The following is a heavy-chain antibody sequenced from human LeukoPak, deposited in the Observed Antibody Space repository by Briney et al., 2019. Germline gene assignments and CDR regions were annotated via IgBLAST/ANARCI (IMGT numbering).Heavy chain of an antibody. CDR1: GGSLSRGGYY. D-gene: IGHD6-6*01. V-gene: IGHV4-31*03. Sequence: PSQTLSLTCTVSGGSLSRGGYYWSWIRQRPGKGLEWIGYVYYSGSTYYNPSLKSRVTISVDPSENQFSLKLSSVTAADTAVYYCARDSHRYSSSSHLGYWGQGTLVTVSS. CDR3: ARDSHRYSSSSHLGY. J-gene: IGHJ4*02. CDR2: VYYSGST.